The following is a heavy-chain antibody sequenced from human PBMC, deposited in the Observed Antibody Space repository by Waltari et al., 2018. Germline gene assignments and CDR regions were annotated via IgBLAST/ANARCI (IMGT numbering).Heavy chain of an antibody. D-gene: IGHD2-15*01. CDR2: TSYSGST. CDR1: GGSISSYY. Sequence: QVQLQESGPGLVKPSETLSLTCPFPGGSISSYYWLWIRQPPGKGMEWIGYTSYSGSTNYNPSLKSRVTISVDTSKNQFSLKLSSVTAADTAVYYCARVVRGGAYFDYWGQGTLVTVSS. V-gene: IGHV4-59*01. CDR3: ARVVRGGAYFDY. J-gene: IGHJ4*02.